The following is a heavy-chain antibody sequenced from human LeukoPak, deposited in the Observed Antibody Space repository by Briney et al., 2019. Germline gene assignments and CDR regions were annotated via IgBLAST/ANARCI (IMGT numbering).Heavy chain of an antibody. CDR2: IYYSGIT. J-gene: IGHJ4*02. V-gene: IGHV4-39*01. CDR1: DGSITRSSYY. CDR3: ARLRVTTGFDY. Sequence: SETLSLTCTVSDGSITRSSYYWGWIRQTPGEGLDWIGSIYYSGITYYNPSLQGRVTMSVDTSKNQFSLKLNFVTVVDTAVYYCARLRVTTGFDYWDQGIPVTVSS. D-gene: IGHD2-21*02.